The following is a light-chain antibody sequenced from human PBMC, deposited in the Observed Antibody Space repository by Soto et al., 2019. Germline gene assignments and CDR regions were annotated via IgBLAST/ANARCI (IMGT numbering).Light chain of an antibody. CDR1: QSISSY. CDR2: AAS. J-gene: IGKJ2*01. Sequence: DIQMTQSPSSLSASVGDRVTITCRASQSISSYLNWHQQKPGKAPKLLIYAASSLQSGVPSRFSGSGSGTDFTFTISSLQPEDIATYYCQQFDILPTFGQGTNLEIK. V-gene: IGKV1-33*01. CDR3: QQFDILPT.